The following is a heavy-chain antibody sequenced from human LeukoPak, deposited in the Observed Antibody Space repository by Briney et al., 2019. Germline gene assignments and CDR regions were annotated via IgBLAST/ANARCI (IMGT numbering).Heavy chain of an antibody. D-gene: IGHD1-26*01. V-gene: IGHV7-4-1*02. Sequence: ASVKVSCKASGYSFPMYAINWVRQAPGQGLEWMGWINTSTGNPTYAQGFTGRFVFSLDTSVTTAYLQISSLRAEDTAVYYCARVIKYSFSVGCFDPWGQGTQVTVSS. CDR3: ARVIKYSFSVGCFDP. CDR1: GYSFPMYA. CDR2: INTSTGNP. J-gene: IGHJ5*02.